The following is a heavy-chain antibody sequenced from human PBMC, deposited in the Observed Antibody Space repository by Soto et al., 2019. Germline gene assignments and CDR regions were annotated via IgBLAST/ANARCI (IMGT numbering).Heavy chain of an antibody. D-gene: IGHD1-1*01. Sequence: PSETLSLTCAVSGYSISSGHYWGWIRQPPGKGLEWIGSIYHSGSTYYNPSLKSRVTISVDTSKNQFSLKLSSVTAADTAVYYCARDQLAPTYYYYGMDVWGQGTTVTVSS. CDR1: GYSISSGHY. CDR2: IYHSGST. CDR3: ARDQLAPTYYYYGMDV. V-gene: IGHV4-38-2*02. J-gene: IGHJ6*02.